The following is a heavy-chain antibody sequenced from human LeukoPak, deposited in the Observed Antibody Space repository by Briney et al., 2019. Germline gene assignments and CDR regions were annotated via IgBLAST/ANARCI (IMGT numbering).Heavy chain of an antibody. J-gene: IGHJ2*01. CDR3: ARSVVTLYRYFDL. D-gene: IGHD4-23*01. V-gene: IGHV4-59*01. CDR1: GGSISGYY. Sequence: SETLSLTCTVSGGSISGYYYNWIRQPPGKGLEWIGYIYYSGSTNYNPSLTSRVTISIDTSKNQFSLKLSSVTTADTAVYYCARSVVTLYRYFDLWGRGTLVTVSS. CDR2: IYYSGST.